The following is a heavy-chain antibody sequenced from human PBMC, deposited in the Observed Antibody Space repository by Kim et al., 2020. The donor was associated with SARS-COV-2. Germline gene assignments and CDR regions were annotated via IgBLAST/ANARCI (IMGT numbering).Heavy chain of an antibody. V-gene: IGHV4-59*01. J-gene: IGHJ5*02. Sequence: NYNPSLKSRVTRSVDTSKNQFSLKLSSVTAADTAVYYCARESNIVATTGPWGQGTLVTVSS. D-gene: IGHD5-12*01. CDR3: ARESNIVATTGP.